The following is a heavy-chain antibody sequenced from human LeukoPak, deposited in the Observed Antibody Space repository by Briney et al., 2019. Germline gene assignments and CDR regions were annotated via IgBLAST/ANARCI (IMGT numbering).Heavy chain of an antibody. V-gene: IGHV3-11*01. CDR3: ARVVHYGSGPAVG. Sequence: AGGSLRFSCAASGFPFSDYYMSWIRQAPGKGLEWVSYISSSGDTIYYADSVKGRFTISRDNAKNSVHLQMNSLRAEDTAVYYCARVVHYGSGPAVGWGQGTLVTVSS. CDR1: GFPFSDYY. CDR2: ISSSGDTI. D-gene: IGHD3-10*01. J-gene: IGHJ4*02.